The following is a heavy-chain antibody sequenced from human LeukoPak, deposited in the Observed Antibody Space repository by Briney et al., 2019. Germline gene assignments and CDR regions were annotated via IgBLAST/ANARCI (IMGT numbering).Heavy chain of an antibody. CDR1: GGSISTSNW. CDR3: TRHFRPSYGDSPYYFDY. J-gene: IGHJ4*02. CDR2: IYHSGST. V-gene: IGHV4-4*02. D-gene: IGHD4-17*01. Sequence: ASETLSLTCTVSGGSISTSNWWSWVRQSPGKGLEWIGEIYHSGSTYYNPSLKSRVTISVDTSKNQFSLKLSSVTAADTAVYYCTRHFRPSYGDSPYYFDYWGQGTLVTVSS.